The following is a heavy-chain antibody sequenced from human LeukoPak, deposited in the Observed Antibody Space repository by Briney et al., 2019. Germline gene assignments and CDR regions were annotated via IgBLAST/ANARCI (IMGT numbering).Heavy chain of an antibody. D-gene: IGHD3-9*01. CDR2: VNPINGNT. Sequence: ASVKVSCKSSGYTFTSYDINWVRQATGQGLEWMGWVNPINGNTGYAQKFQGRVTMTRDTSISTAYMELSSLSSEDTAVYYCARGLDTTTWTIAMTGLDHWGPGTLVTVSS. V-gene: IGHV1-8*01. CDR1: GYTFTSYD. CDR3: ARGLDTTTWTIAMTGLDH. J-gene: IGHJ4*02.